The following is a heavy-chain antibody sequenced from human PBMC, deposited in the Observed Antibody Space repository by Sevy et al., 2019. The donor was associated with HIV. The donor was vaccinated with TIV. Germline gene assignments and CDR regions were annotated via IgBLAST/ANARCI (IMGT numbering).Heavy chain of an antibody. CDR1: GFTFSSYA. CDR3: AKDREGEWKLDYFDY. Sequence: GGSLRLSCAASGFTFSSYAMSWVRQAPGKELEWVSAISGSGGSTYYADSVKGRFTISRDNSKNTLYLQMNSLRAEDTAVYYCAKDREGEWKLDYFDYWGQGTLVTVSS. V-gene: IGHV3-23*01. D-gene: IGHD2-15*01. CDR2: ISGSGGST. J-gene: IGHJ4*02.